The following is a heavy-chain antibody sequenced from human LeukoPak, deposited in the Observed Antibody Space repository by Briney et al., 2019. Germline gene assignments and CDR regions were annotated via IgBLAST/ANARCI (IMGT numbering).Heavy chain of an antibody. Sequence: RPGGSLRLSCAASGFTFSSSAMSWVRQAPGKGLEWVSTINGGGTRSYYAVSVNGRFIISRDNSMNTLYLQMNGLRAEDTAVYYCARDQGGYSTDFDFWGQGTLVTVSS. CDR1: GFTFSSSA. V-gene: IGHV3-23*01. J-gene: IGHJ4*02. CDR3: ARDQGGYSTDFDF. CDR2: INGGGTRS. D-gene: IGHD5-12*01.